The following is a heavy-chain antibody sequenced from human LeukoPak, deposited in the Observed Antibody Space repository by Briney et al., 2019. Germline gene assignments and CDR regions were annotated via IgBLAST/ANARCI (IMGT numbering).Heavy chain of an antibody. Sequence: GGSLRLSCAASGFTFSSYAMSWVRQAPGKGLEWVSAISGSGGSTYNADSVKGRFTISRDNSKNTLYLQMNSLRAEDTAVYYCARVSLYDILTGYQYYFDYWGQGTLVTVSS. V-gene: IGHV3-23*01. CDR2: ISGSGGST. CDR1: GFTFSSYA. J-gene: IGHJ4*02. D-gene: IGHD3-9*01. CDR3: ARVSLYDILTGYQYYFDY.